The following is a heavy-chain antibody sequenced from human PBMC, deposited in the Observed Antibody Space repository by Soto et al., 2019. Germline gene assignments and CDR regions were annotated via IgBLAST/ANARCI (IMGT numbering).Heavy chain of an antibody. D-gene: IGHD2-2*01. CDR1: GGTFSTYT. CDR2: IIPMLTVT. J-gene: IGHJ3*01. Sequence: QVHLEQSGAEVKKPGSSVKVSCKAAGGTFSTYTLIWVRQAPGQGLEWMGRIIPMLTVTKPAQKFQGRVTLTADKSTSTAFMELTSLTSDDTAVYYCSIGSWSAETFDVWGQGTMVTVSS. CDR3: SIGSWSAETFDV. V-gene: IGHV1-69*02.